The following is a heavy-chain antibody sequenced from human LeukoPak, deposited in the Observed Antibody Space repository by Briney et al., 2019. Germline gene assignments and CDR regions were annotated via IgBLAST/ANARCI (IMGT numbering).Heavy chain of an antibody. D-gene: IGHD5-24*01. CDR1: GGSINSHSYY. CDR2: VYYDGTS. Sequence: SETLSLTCTVSGGSINSHSYYWGWIRQPPGKGLEWIGSVYYDGTSYSNPSLTSRAAVFVDTSRDEFSLDLSFVTAADTAVYYCVRHISTNTGYFDSCGQGTLVSVSS. CDR3: VRHISTNTGYFDS. V-gene: IGHV4-39*01. J-gene: IGHJ4*03.